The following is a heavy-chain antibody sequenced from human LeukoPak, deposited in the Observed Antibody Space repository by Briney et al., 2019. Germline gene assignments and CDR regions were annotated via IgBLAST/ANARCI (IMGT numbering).Heavy chain of an antibody. Sequence: PSETLSPTCTVSGGSISSYYWSWIRQPPGKGLEWIGYIYYSGSTNYNPSLKSRVTISVDTSKNQFSLKLSSVTAADTAVYYCARGIAVMADYWGQGTLVTVSS. CDR1: GGSISSYY. D-gene: IGHD6-19*01. CDR2: IYYSGST. CDR3: ARGIAVMADY. J-gene: IGHJ4*02. V-gene: IGHV4-59*01.